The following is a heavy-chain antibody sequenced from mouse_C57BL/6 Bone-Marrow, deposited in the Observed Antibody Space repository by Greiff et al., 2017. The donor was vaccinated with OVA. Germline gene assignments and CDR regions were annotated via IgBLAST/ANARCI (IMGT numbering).Heavy chain of an antibody. Sequence: VQLQQSGAELVKPGASVKISCKASGYAFSSYWMNWVKQRPGKGLEWIGQIYPGDGDTNYNGKFKGKATLTADKSSSTAYMQLSSLTSEDSAVYFCARGAYYGSSLDYWGQGTTLTVSS. J-gene: IGHJ2*01. CDR2: IYPGDGDT. V-gene: IGHV1-80*01. D-gene: IGHD1-1*01. CDR3: ARGAYYGSSLDY. CDR1: GYAFSSYW.